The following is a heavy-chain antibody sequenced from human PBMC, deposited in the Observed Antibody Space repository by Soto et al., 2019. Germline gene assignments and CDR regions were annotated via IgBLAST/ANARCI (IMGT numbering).Heavy chain of an antibody. J-gene: IGHJ1*01. D-gene: IGHD3-22*01. CDR2: IIPIFGTA. V-gene: IGHV1-69*12. CDR1: GGTFSRYA. CDR3: ARGRDYYDSSTARDFQH. Sequence: QVQMVLSGAEVKKPGSSVKVSCKASGGTFSRYAISWVRKAPGQGHEWMGGIIPIFGTANYAQKFQGRVTITADESTSTAYMELSSLRSEDTAVYYCARGRDYYDSSTARDFQHWGQGTLVTVSS.